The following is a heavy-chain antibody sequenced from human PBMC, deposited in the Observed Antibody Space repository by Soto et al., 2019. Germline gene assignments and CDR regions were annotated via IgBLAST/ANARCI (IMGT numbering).Heavy chain of an antibody. CDR2: ISTYNGNT. V-gene: IGHV1-18*01. J-gene: IGHJ4*02. CDR3: ARGPTDYYDNSANYFLDY. CDR1: GYTFITYG. Sequence: QVQLVQSGAEVKKPGASVKVSCKASGYTFITYGVSWVRQAPGQGLDRLGWISTYNGNTRYAERLQGRVTMTTDTTTNTAYMELRNLRSDDTAVYYCARGPTDYYDNSANYFLDYWGQRTLVTVSS. D-gene: IGHD3-22*01.